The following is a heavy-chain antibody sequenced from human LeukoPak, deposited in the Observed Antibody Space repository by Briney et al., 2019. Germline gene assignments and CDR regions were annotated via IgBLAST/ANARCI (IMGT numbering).Heavy chain of an antibody. J-gene: IGHJ5*02. CDR1: GGSFSGYY. CDR3: ARPLWFGEFSSNWFDP. CDR2: IYYSGST. Sequence: SETLSLTCAVYGGSFSGYYWSWIRQPPGKGLEWIGSIYYSGSTYYNPSLKSRVTISVDTSKNQFSLKLSSVTAADTAVYYCARPLWFGEFSSNWFDPWGQGTLVTVSS. V-gene: IGHV4-34*01. D-gene: IGHD3-10*01.